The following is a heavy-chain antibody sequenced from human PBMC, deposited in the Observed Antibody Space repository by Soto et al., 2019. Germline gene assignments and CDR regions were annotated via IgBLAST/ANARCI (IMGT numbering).Heavy chain of an antibody. CDR3: ARDPVAGTYFDY. Sequence: GASVKVSWKASGYTYISYGSSWVRQAPGQGLEWMGWINAFNGNTNYAQKLQGRVTMTRDTSTSTAYMELRSLRSDDTAVYYCARDPVAGTYFDYWGQGTRVTVSS. CDR1: GYTYISYG. CDR2: INAFNGNT. D-gene: IGHD6-19*01. J-gene: IGHJ4*02. V-gene: IGHV1-18*01.